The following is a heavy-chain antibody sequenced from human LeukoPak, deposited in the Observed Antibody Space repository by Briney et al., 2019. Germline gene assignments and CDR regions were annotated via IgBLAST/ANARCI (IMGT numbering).Heavy chain of an antibody. V-gene: IGHV4-39*01. CDR2: IYYSGST. J-gene: IGHJ4*02. Sequence: PSETLSLTCTVSGGSISSSSYYWGWIRQPPGKGLEWIRSIYYSGSTYYNPSLKSRVTIYVDTSKNQFSLKLSSVTAADTAVYYCARRDKYYYDSSGPFDYWGQGTLVNVSP. CDR3: ARRDKYYYDSSGPFDY. D-gene: IGHD3-22*01. CDR1: GGSISSSSYY.